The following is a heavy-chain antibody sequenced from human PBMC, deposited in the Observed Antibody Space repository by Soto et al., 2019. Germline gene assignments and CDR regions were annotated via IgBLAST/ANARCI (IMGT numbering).Heavy chain of an antibody. CDR3: AKGLWFGELPFDAFDI. D-gene: IGHD3-10*01. V-gene: IGHV3-30*18. CDR1: GFTFSSYG. CDR2: ISYDGSNK. Sequence: QVQLVESGGGVVQPGRSLGLSYAASGFTFSSYGMHWVRQAPGKGLEWVAVISYDGSNKYYADSVKGRFTISRDNSKNTLYLQMNSLRAEDTAVYYCAKGLWFGELPFDAFDIWGQGTMVTVSS. J-gene: IGHJ3*02.